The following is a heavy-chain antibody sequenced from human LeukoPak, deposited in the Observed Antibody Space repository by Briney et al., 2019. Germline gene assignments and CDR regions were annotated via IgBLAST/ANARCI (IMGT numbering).Heavy chain of an antibody. J-gene: IGHJ6*02. V-gene: IGHV1-46*01. CDR3: ARSGRDYDILTGDSDGLGYYYYGMDV. Sequence: ASVKVSCKASGYTFTSYYMHWVRQAPGQGLEWMGIINPSGGSTRYAQKIQGRVTMTRDTSTSTGYMELSSLSSEDTAVYYCARSGRDYDILTGDSDGLGYYYYGMDVWGQGTTVTVSS. D-gene: IGHD3-9*01. CDR1: GYTFTSYY. CDR2: INPSGGST.